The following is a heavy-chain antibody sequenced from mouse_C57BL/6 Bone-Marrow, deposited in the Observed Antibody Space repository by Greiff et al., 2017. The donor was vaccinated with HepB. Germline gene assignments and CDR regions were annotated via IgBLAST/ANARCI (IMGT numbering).Heavy chain of an antibody. V-gene: IGHV1-63*01. Sequence: VQLQQSGAELVRPGTSVKMSCKASGYTFTNYWIGWAKQRPGHGLEWIGDIYPGGGYTNYNEKFKGKATLTADKSSSTAYMQFSSLTSEDSAIYYCARCRDKAMDYWGQGTSVTVSS. CDR3: ARCRDKAMDY. D-gene: IGHD3-3*01. CDR1: GYTFTNYW. J-gene: IGHJ4*01. CDR2: IYPGGGYT.